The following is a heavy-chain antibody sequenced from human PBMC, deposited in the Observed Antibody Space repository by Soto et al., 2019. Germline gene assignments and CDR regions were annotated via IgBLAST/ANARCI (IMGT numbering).Heavy chain of an antibody. CDR3: ARGGDSYTIFDY. J-gene: IGHJ4*02. D-gene: IGHD5-18*01. CDR2: TYHSGST. Sequence: SETLSLTCTVSGGSISSGGFYWSWIRQYPGKGLEWIGYTYHSGSTYYNPSLKSRLSMSIDTSKNQFSLKLSSVTAADTALYFCARGGDSYTIFDYWGQGTRVTVSS. CDR1: GGSISSGGFY. V-gene: IGHV4-31*03.